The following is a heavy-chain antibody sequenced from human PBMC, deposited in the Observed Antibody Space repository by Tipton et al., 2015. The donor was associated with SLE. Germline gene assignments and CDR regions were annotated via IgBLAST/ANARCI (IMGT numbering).Heavy chain of an antibody. J-gene: IGHJ3*02. V-gene: IGHV5-51*03. CDR2: IYDSGSA. Sequence: QLVQSGAEVKKPGESLKISCKGSGYTFTSYWIGWVRQMPGKGLEWIGHIYDSGSAFYNPSLRSRITISLGMSDNQFSLKVNSVTAADTAVYFCARDRGHRDGSGYYPYDAFDIWGQGTTVTVSS. CDR1: GYTFTSYW. CDR3: ARDRGHRDGSGYYPYDAFDI. D-gene: IGHD3-3*01.